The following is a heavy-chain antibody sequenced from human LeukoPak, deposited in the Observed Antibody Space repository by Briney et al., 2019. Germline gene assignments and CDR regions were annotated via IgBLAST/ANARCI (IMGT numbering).Heavy chain of an antibody. CDR3: ASSIAVAGTPNDY. V-gene: IGHV4-30-4*01. J-gene: IGHJ4*02. CDR2: IYYSGST. D-gene: IGHD6-19*01. CDR1: GGSISSGDYY. Sequence: SETLSLTCTVSGGSISSGDYYWSWIRQPPGKGLECIGYIYYSGSTYYNPSLKSRVTISVDTSKNQFSLKLSSVTAADTAVYYCASSIAVAGTPNDYWGQGTLVTVSS.